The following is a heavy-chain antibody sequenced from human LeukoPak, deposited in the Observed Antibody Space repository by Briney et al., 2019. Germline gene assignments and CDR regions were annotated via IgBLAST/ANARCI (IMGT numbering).Heavy chain of an antibody. CDR3: ARCPNPVDTAMVFGFKLYAFDI. D-gene: IGHD5-18*01. Sequence: ASVKVSCKDSGYTFTSYGISWVGQAPGQGVEGMGWVSAYNGKTNYAKKLQGRVTMTTDTSTRTAYIQLRSLRSDDTAVYYCARCPNPVDTAMVFGFKLYAFDIWGQGTMVTVSS. V-gene: IGHV1-18*01. CDR1: GYTFTSYG. CDR2: VSAYNGKT. J-gene: IGHJ3*02.